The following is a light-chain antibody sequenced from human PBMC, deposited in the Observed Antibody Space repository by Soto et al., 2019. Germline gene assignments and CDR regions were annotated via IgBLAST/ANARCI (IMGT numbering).Light chain of an antibody. CDR3: QQYNDWPLF. J-gene: IGKJ2*01. CDR2: ATS. Sequence: EIVMTQSPATLSVSPGERVTLSCRASQNFGKTLAWYQQKPGQAPRLLIYATSTRATGVPARFSGSGSGTEFSLTISSLQSEDFALYYCQQYNDWPLFFGQGTKLEIK. CDR1: QNFGKT. V-gene: IGKV3-15*01.